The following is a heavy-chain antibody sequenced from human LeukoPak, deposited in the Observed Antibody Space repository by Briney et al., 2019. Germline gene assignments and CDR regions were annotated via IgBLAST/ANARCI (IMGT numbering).Heavy chain of an antibody. Sequence: GGSLRLSCAASGFTFSNYAMSWVRQAPGKGLEWVSSISSSSSYIYYADSVKGRFTISRDDAKNSLYLQMNSLRAEDTAVYYCARDSRVNWGQGTLVTVSS. V-gene: IGHV3-21*01. D-gene: IGHD3-10*01. CDR1: GFTFSNYA. J-gene: IGHJ4*02. CDR2: ISSSSSYI. CDR3: ARDSRVN.